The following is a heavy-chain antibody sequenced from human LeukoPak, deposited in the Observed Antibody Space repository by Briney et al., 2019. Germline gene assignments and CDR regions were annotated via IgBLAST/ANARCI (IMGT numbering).Heavy chain of an antibody. CDR3: AKGPDVDS. D-gene: IGHD1-14*01. V-gene: IGHV3-43*01. J-gene: IGHJ4*02. CDR2: ITWDGGNS. CDR1: GFTFDDYV. Sequence: GGSLRLSCAASGFTFDDYVLHWVRQAPGKGLEWVSLITWDGGNSYYADSVKGRFTISRDNSKNSLFLQMNSLRTEDTASYYCAKGPDVDSWGQGTLVTVSS.